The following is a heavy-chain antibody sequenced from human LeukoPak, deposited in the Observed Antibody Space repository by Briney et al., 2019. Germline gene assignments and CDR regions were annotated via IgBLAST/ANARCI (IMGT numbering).Heavy chain of an antibody. CDR2: IYSGGST. D-gene: IGHD6-13*01. CDR1: GFTVSSSH. J-gene: IGHJ4*02. CDR3: ARRSPIAGAGPRRLED. V-gene: IGHV3-53*01. Sequence: PGGSPRLSCAASGFTVSSSHMSWVRQAPGKGLEWVSIIYSGGSTSYSDSVKGRFIISRDNSKNTLYLQMNSLRAEDTAIYYCARRSPIAGAGPRRLEDWGQGTLVTVSS.